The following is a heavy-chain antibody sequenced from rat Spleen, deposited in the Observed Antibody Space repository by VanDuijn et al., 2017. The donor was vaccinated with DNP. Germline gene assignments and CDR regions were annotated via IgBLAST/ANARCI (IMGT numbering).Heavy chain of an antibody. Sequence: EVQLVESDGGLVQPGRSLKLSCAASGFTFNDYYMAWVRQAPTKGLEWVATISYDGSSTWYRDSVKGRFTISRDNAKSTLYLQMDSLRSEDTATYYCARQGLSYWGQGVMVTVSS. D-gene: IGHD3-1*01. CDR1: GFTFNDYY. J-gene: IGHJ2*01. CDR3: ARQGLSY. V-gene: IGHV5-29*01. CDR2: ISYDGSST.